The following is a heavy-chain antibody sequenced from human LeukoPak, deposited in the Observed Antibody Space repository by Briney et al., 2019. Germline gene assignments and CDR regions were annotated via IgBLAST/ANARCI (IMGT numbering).Heavy chain of an antibody. V-gene: IGHV4-34*01. J-gene: IGHJ4*02. CDR2: INHSGST. CDR1: GGSFSGYY. CDR3: ARVRIQLWFSMFDY. Sequence: TSETLSLTCAVYGGSFSGYYWSWIRQPPGKGLEWIGEINHSGSTNYNPSLKSRVTISVDTSKNQFSLKLSSVTAADTAVYYCARVRIQLWFSMFDYWGQGTLVTVAS. D-gene: IGHD5-18*01.